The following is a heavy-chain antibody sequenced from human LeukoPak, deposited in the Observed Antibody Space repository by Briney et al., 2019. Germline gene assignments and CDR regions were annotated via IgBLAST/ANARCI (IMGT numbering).Heavy chain of an antibody. CDR3: AKDRGYSYGYYYYYMDV. V-gene: IGHV3-30*18. CDR1: GFTFSSYG. D-gene: IGHD5-18*01. Sequence: GGSLRLSCAASGFTFSSYGMHWVRQAPGKGLEWVAVISYDGSNKYYADSVKGRFTISRDNSKNTLYLQMNSLRAEDTAVYYCAKDRGYSYGYYYYYMDVWGKGPTVTVSS. CDR2: ISYDGSNK. J-gene: IGHJ6*03.